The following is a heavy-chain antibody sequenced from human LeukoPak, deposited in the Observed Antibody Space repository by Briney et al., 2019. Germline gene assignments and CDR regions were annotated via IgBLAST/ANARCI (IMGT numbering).Heavy chain of an antibody. D-gene: IGHD1-1*01. V-gene: IGHV3-7*01. Sequence: GGSLRLSCAAPGFIFSSNWMGWVRQAPGKGLEWVAHIKRDGSQEYYLDSVKGRFTISKDNAKNSLYLQMNSLRVEDTAVYYCARLGLEVGGPNWFDPWGQGTLVTVSS. CDR2: IKRDGSQE. CDR3: ARLGLEVGGPNWFDP. J-gene: IGHJ5*02. CDR1: GFIFSSNW.